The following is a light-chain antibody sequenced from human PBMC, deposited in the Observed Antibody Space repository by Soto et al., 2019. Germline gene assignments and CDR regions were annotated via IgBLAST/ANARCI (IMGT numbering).Light chain of an antibody. CDR1: QGIGNG. Sequence: DIQMTQSPSSLSASVGDRVTITCRASQGIGNGLGWYQQKPGKAPKRLIYAASSLEGGVPSRFSGSGSGTEFTLTISSLQPEDFATYSCPQHNTYPQTFGQGTKVEIK. CDR2: AAS. J-gene: IGKJ1*01. V-gene: IGKV1-17*01. CDR3: PQHNTYPQT.